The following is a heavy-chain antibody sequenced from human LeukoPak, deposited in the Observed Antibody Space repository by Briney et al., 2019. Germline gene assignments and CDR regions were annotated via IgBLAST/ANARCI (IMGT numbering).Heavy chain of an antibody. CDR1: GFSFSAYT. CDR3: ARDPFSGFDKRVYYFDY. J-gene: IGHJ4*02. CDR2: ISSRSTYI. Sequence: GGSLRLSCAASGFSFSAYTMNWVRQAPGKGLEWVSSISSRSTYIYFADSVKGRFTISRDNAKNSLYLQMNSLRAEDTAVYYCARDPFSGFDKRVYYFDYWGQGALVTVSS. D-gene: IGHD5-12*01. V-gene: IGHV3-21*01.